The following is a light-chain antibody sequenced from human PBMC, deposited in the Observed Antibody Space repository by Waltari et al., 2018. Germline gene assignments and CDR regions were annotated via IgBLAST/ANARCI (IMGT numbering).Light chain of an antibody. CDR2: QDS. CDR1: KLGDKY. CDR3: QAWDSSTAYV. Sequence: SYELTQPPSVSVSPGQTASITCSGDKLGDKYASWYQQKPGQPPVLVIYQDSKRPSGIPERFSCSKSANTATLSISGTQAMDEADYYCQAWDSSTAYVFGTGTKVTVL. V-gene: IGLV3-1*01. J-gene: IGLJ1*01.